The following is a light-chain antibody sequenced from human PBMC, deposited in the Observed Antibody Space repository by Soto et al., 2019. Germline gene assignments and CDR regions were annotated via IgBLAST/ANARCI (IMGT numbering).Light chain of an antibody. Sequence: ALTQPPSASGSPGQSVTISCTGTSSDVGYYNYVSWYQQHPGKAPKLIIYEVNKRPSGVPDRFSGSKSGNTASLTVSGLQAEDEAEYYCTSYAVGINVVFGGGTQLTVL. J-gene: IGLJ2*01. CDR3: TSYAVGINVV. CDR2: EVN. V-gene: IGLV2-8*01. CDR1: SSDVGYYNY.